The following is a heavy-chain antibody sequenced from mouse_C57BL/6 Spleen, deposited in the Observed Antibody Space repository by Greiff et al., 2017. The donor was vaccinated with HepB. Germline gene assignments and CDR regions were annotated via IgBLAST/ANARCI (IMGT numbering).Heavy chain of an antibody. Sequence: EVMLVESGGGLVKPGGSLKLSCAASGFTFSDYGMHWVRQAPEKGLEWVAYISSGSSTIYYADTVKGRFTISRENAKNTLFLQMTSLRSEDTAMYYCARGGSTLFAYWGQGTTLTVSS. J-gene: IGHJ2*01. CDR3: ARGGSTLFAY. CDR1: GFTFSDYG. V-gene: IGHV5-17*01. CDR2: ISSGSSTI.